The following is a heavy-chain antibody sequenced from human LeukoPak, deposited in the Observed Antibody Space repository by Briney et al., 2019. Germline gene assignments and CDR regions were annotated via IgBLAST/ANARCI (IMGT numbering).Heavy chain of an antibody. D-gene: IGHD3-3*01. CDR3: AKGRGRFLEWLSDAFDI. J-gene: IGHJ3*02. V-gene: IGHV3-30*18. CDR2: ISYDGSNK. Sequence: PGGSLRLSCAASGFTFSSYGMHWVRQAPGKGLEWVAVISYDGSNKYYADSVKGRFTISRDNSKNTLYLQMNSLRAEDTAVYYGAKGRGRFLEWLSDAFDIWGQGTMVTVSS. CDR1: GFTFSSYG.